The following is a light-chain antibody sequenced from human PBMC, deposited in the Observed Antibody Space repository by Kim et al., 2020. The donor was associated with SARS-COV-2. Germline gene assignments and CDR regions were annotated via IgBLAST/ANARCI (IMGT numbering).Light chain of an antibody. Sequence: DIQMTQSPYTLSASVGDTVTITCRASQSISSHLAWYQQKPGRAPKLLIYKASTLESGVPSRFSGSGSGTEFTLSISSLQPDDFATFYCQQYDNSPWTFVRGTKVDIK. J-gene: IGKJ1*01. CDR1: QSISSH. CDR3: QQYDNSPWT. CDR2: KAS. V-gene: IGKV1-5*03.